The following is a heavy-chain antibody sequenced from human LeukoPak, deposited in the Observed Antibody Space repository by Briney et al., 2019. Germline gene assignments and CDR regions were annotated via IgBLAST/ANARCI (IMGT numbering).Heavy chain of an antibody. J-gene: IGHJ4*02. CDR3: ASAGYSSSWYQVY. Sequence: GGSLRLSCAASGFTFSSYSMNWVRQAPGKGLEWVSSISSSSSYIYYADSVKGRFTISRDNAKNSLYLQMNSLRAEDTAVYYCASAGYSSSWYQVYWGQGPLVTVSS. V-gene: IGHV3-21*01. CDR1: GFTFSSYS. D-gene: IGHD6-13*01. CDR2: ISSSSSYI.